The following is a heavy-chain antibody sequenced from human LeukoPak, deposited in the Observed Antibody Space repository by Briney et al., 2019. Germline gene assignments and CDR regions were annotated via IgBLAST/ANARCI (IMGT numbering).Heavy chain of an antibody. J-gene: IGHJ4*02. Sequence: GGSLRLSCAASGFTFSSYGMHWVRQAPGKGLEWVAVISYDGSNKYYADSVKGRFTISRDNSKNTLYLQMNSLRAEDTAVYYCAKGGIAAAGRLYWGQGTLVTISS. V-gene: IGHV3-30*18. CDR1: GFTFSSYG. D-gene: IGHD6-13*01. CDR2: ISYDGSNK. CDR3: AKGGIAAAGRLY.